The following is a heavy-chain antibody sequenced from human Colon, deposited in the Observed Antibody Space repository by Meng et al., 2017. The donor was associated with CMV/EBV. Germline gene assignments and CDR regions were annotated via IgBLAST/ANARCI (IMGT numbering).Heavy chain of an antibody. J-gene: IGHJ6*02. CDR3: ARGVYGMDV. V-gene: IGHV3-23*01. CDR1: GFTFSSYA. CDR2: ISGNAAVT. Sequence: GESLKISCAGSGFTFSSYAMSWVRQAPGAGLEWVSAISGNAAVTYDAASVGARFTISRDNSKNTLYLQMHSLRVEDTAVYYCARGVYGMDVWGQGTTVTVSS.